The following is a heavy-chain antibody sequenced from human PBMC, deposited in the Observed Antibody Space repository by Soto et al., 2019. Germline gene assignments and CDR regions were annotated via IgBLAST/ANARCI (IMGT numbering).Heavy chain of an antibody. CDR2: LSASGENT. CDR1: GFTFSGYA. D-gene: IGHD3-3*01. J-gene: IGHJ4*02. Sequence: EAQVLESGGGLAQRGGSLRLSCATSGFTFSGYAMSWVRQTPGKGLEWVSGLSASGENTYYADSVEGRFIISRDNSKNTLFLHMNSLRAEDTAVNFCGNSPGSVSAPEASGYWGRGTLVIVSS. CDR3: GNSPGSVSAPEASGY. V-gene: IGHV3-23*01.